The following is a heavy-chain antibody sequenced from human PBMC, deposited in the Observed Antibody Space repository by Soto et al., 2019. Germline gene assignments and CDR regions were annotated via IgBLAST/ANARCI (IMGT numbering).Heavy chain of an antibody. CDR3: AKEGARIQVCTRLRDY. CDR2: ITSGGGSA. Sequence: GGSLRLSCAASGFTFSSNAMSWVRQAPGKGLEWASSITSGGGSAYYGDSVKGRFTMSRDNSKNTLYLQMDSLRAEDTAVYYCAKEGARIQVCTRLRDYWGHGTLVT. J-gene: IGHJ4*01. D-gene: IGHD2-15*01. CDR1: GFTFSSNA. V-gene: IGHV3-23*01.